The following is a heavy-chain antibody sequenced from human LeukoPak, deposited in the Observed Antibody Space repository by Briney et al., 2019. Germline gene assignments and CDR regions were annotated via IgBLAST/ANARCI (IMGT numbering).Heavy chain of an antibody. V-gene: IGHV3-23*01. Sequence: PGGSLRLSCAASGSTFSSYAMSSSRQAPGKGLEWVSSISGSGGSTYYADSVKGRFTVSRDNSKNTLYLQMNSLRAEDTAVYHCAKARGTVVPPFDYWGQGTLATVSS. D-gene: IGHD3-22*01. CDR1: GSTFSSYA. CDR2: ISGSGGST. J-gene: IGHJ4*02. CDR3: AKARGTVVPPFDY.